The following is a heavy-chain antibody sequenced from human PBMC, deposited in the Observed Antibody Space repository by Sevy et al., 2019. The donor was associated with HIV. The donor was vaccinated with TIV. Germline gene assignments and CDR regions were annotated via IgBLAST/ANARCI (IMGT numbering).Heavy chain of an antibody. J-gene: IGHJ4*02. Sequence: GGSLRLSCSASGFTFSDYDMSWIRQAPGQGLEWTSHIGTSSVRNYPVYVKGRFTISRDNAKNSLYLQMNTLRVEDTAVSYCARVLKRRGVAVGGTPDYWGQGTLVTVSS. CDR1: GFTFSDYD. CDR3: ARVLKRRGVAVGGTPDY. CDR2: IGTSSVR. V-gene: IGHV3-11*06. D-gene: IGHD6-19*01.